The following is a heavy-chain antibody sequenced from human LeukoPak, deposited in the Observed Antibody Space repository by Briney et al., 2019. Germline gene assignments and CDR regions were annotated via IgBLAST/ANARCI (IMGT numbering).Heavy chain of an antibody. D-gene: IGHD3-22*01. J-gene: IGHJ6*02. V-gene: IGHV3-30*01. CDR3: ARDFGGRGAGSSGSYYYYYYIMDV. CDR1: GFTFSSYA. Sequence: PGGSLRLSCAASGFTFSSYAMHWVRQAPGKGLEWVAVISSDGSNEFYADSVKGRFTISRDNSKNTLYLQMNSLRAEDTAMFYCARDFGGRGAGSSGSYYYYYYIMDVWGQGTTVTVS. CDR2: ISSDGSNE.